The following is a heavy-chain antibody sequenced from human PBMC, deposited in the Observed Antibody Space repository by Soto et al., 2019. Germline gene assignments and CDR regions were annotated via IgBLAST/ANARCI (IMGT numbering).Heavy chain of an antibody. CDR2: IIPIFGTA. CDR1: GGTFSSYA. V-gene: IGHV1-69*12. J-gene: IGHJ3*02. D-gene: IGHD2-15*01. Sequence: QVQLVQSGAEVKKPGSSVKVSCKASGGTFSSYAISWVRQAPGQGLEWMGGIIPIFGTANYAQKFQGRVTITADESTSTAYMELSSLRSEDTAVYYCARHIVVVVAAKVSGAFDIWGQGTMVTVSS. CDR3: ARHIVVVVAAKVSGAFDI.